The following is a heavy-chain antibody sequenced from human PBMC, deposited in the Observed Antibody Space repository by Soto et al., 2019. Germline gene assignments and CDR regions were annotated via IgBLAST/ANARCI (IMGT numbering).Heavy chain of an antibody. V-gene: IGHV3-30*18. J-gene: IGHJ6*02. CDR1: GFTFSNYG. CDR3: AQVSSVTKDYYGMDV. CDR2: ISYDGSNK. Sequence: GGSLRLSCAASGFTFSNYGMHWVRQAPGKGLEWVAVISYDGSNKNYGDPVKGRFTISRDNPKKTLYLQMNSLRPEDTAVYYCAQVSSVTKDYYGMDVWGQGTTVTVSS. D-gene: IGHD4-4*01.